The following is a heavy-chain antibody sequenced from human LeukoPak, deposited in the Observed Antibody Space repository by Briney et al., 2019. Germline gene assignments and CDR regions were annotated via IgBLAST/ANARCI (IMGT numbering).Heavy chain of an antibody. Sequence: ASVKVSCKASGYTFTSYGISWVRQAPGQGLEWMEWISAYNGNTNYAQKLQGRVTMTTDTSTSTAYMELRSLRSDDTAVYYCARDLNQRSGSPPNYWGQGTLVTVSS. CDR3: ARDLNQRSGSPPNY. V-gene: IGHV1-18*01. J-gene: IGHJ4*02. CDR1: GYTFTSYG. D-gene: IGHD3-10*01. CDR2: ISAYNGNT.